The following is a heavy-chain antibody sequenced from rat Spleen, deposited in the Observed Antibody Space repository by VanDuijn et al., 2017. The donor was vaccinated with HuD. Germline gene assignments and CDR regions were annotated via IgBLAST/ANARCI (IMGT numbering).Heavy chain of an antibody. D-gene: IGHD4-3*01. CDR2: INKDSSII. V-gene: IGHV4-2*01. CDR3: VREEFGVRD. CDR1: GFNFNDYW. Sequence: EVKLVESGGGLVQPGRSLKLSCAASGFNFNDYWMGWVRQAPGKGLEWIGEINKDSSIIKYTPSLKDKLTISRDNAQNTLYLQMSRLGSEDTAIYDCVREEFGVRDWGQGVMVTVSS. J-gene: IGHJ2*01.